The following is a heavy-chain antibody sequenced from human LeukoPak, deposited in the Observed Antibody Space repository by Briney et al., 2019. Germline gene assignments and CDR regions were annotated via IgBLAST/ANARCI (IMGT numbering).Heavy chain of an antibody. CDR1: GGSINSYY. CDR3: TRRCKDAYTLYCFDY. V-gene: IGHV4-59*01. D-gene: IGHD5-24*01. J-gene: IGHJ4*02. Sequence: SETLSLTCTVSGGSINSYYWSWIGQHPGNGLERIGHMYYSGGTNNNPSLKSRVTISVDTSKNQFSLKLSSVTAADTAVYYCTRRCKDAYTLYCFDYWGQGTLVTVSS. CDR2: MYYSGGT.